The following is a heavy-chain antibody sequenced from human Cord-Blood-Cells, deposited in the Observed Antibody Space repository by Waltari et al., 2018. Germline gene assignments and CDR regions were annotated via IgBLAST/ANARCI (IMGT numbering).Heavy chain of an antibody. D-gene: IGHD6-13*01. CDR2: ISAYNGNT. CDR3: ARDLFGAYSSSWYDAFDI. Sequence: VQLVQSGAEVKQPGGQVKVSCKASGSTFTSNGISRVRPAPGHGLEWMGWISAYNGNTNYAQKLQGRDTMTTDTSTSTAYMELRSLRSDDTAVYYCARDLFGAYSSSWYDAFDIWGQGTMVTVSS. CDR1: GSTFTSNG. V-gene: IGHV1-18*04. J-gene: IGHJ3*02.